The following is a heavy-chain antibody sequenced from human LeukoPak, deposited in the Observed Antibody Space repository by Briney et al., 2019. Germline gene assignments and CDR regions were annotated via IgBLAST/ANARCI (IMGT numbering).Heavy chain of an antibody. J-gene: IGHJ4*02. CDR1: GGSISSSSYF. V-gene: IGHV4-39*02. CDR3: ARLDAAGYLDY. D-gene: IGHD6-13*01. CDR2: ISYSGST. Sequence: PSETLSLTCTVSGGSISSSSYFWGWIRQPPGKGLEWVGSISYSGSTHYNASLKSRVTTSVDTSKNHFSLKLSSATAADTAVYYCARLDAAGYLDYWGQGTLVTVSS.